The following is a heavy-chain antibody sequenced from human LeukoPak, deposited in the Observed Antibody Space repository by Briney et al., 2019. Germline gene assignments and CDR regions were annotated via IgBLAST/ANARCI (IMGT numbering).Heavy chain of an antibody. CDR2: IWYDGSNK. CDR1: GFTFSSYG. CDR3: ARAPYGSSSWIGYFDY. Sequence: PGRSLRLSCAASGFTFSSYGMHWVRQAPGKGLEWVAVIWYDGSNKYYADSVKGRFTIFRDNSKNTLYLQMNSLRAEDTAVYYCARAPYGSSSWIGYFDYWGQGTLVTVSS. D-gene: IGHD6-6*01. J-gene: IGHJ4*02. V-gene: IGHV3-33*01.